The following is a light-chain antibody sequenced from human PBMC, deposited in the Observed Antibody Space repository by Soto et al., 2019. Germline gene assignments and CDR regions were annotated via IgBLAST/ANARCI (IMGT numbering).Light chain of an antibody. Sequence: DIQMTQSPSSLSASVGDRVTITWQASQDINNYLNWYQQRPGKAPKLLIYDASNLETGVPSRFSGSGSGTDFTFTISSLQPEDIATYYCQQYDNLLITFGQGTRLEIK. CDR2: DAS. CDR1: QDINNY. CDR3: QQYDNLLIT. J-gene: IGKJ5*01. V-gene: IGKV1-33*01.